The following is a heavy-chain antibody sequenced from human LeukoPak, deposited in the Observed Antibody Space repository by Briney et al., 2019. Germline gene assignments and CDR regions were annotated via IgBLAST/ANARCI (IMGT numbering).Heavy chain of an antibody. V-gene: IGHV4-34*01. CDR3: ARTVGGSCNRGYSYGYFHWFDP. J-gene: IGHJ5*02. CDR1: GGSFSGYY. CDR2: INHSGST. Sequence: PSETLSLTCAVYGGSFSGYYWSWIRQPPGKGLEWIGEINHSGSTNYNPSLKSRVTISVDTSKNQFSLKLSSVTAADTAVYYCARTVGGSCNRGYSYGYFHWFDPWGQGTLVTVSS. D-gene: IGHD5-18*01.